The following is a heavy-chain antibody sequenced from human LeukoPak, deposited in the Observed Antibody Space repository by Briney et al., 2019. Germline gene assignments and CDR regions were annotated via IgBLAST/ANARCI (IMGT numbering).Heavy chain of an antibody. CDR3: ARRDDHNGRDY. Sequence: PGGSLRLSCAASGFTFNAYSFNWIRQAPGKGLEWISYISTGGDIIYYADSVKGRFTISRDNAKKSLYLQMNSLRAEDTAMYYCARRDDHNGRDYWGQGTLVTVSS. CDR2: ISTGGDII. J-gene: IGHJ4*02. V-gene: IGHV3-48*01. D-gene: IGHD5-24*01. CDR1: GFTFNAYS.